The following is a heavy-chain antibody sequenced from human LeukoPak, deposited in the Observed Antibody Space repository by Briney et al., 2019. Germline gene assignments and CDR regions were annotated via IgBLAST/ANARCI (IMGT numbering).Heavy chain of an antibody. CDR3: AREKLYYYYGMDV. J-gene: IGHJ6*02. Sequence: PGGSLRLPCAASGFSISGYWMSWVRQAPGKGLEWVASIKQDESEKKYVDSVKGRFTVSRDNAENSLYLQMNSLRAEDTAVYYCAREKLYYYYGMDVWGQGTTVTVSS. CDR2: IKQDESEK. V-gene: IGHV3-7*01. D-gene: IGHD1-26*01. CDR1: GFSISGYW.